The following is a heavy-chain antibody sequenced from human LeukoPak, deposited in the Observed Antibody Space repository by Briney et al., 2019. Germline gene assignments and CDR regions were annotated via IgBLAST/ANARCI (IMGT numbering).Heavy chain of an antibody. CDR2: INPNSGGT. D-gene: IGHD4-23*01. CDR3: ARSLPLTVGDSRDNFDY. Sequence: ASVKVSCKASGYTFTGYYMHWVRQAPGQGLEWMGWINPNSGGTNYAQKLQGRVTMTRDTSISTAYMELSRLRSDDTAVYFCARSLPLTVGDSRDNFDYWGQGTLVTVSS. V-gene: IGHV1-2*02. CDR1: GYTFTGYY. J-gene: IGHJ4*02.